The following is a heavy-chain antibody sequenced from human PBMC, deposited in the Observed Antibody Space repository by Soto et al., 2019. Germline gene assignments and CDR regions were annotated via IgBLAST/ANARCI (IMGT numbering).Heavy chain of an antibody. J-gene: IGHJ6*02. Sequence: SVKVSCKASGITFRRTAVQWMRQARGQRLEWIGRIVVGTGSTTYAQIVQERIATTRDMSTNTAYMELSGLRPEDTAIYYYYSMGVWGQGTTVTVSS. CDR1: GITFRRTA. CDR3: YSMGV. CDR2: IVVGTGST. V-gene: IGHV1-58*01.